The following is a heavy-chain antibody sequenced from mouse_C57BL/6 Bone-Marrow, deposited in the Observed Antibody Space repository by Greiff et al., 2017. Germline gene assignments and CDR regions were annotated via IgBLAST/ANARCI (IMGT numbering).Heavy chain of an antibody. CDR1: GYTFTSYW. Sequence: VQLQQPGAELVKPGASVKMSCKASGYTFTSYWITWVKQRPGQGLAWIGDIYPTSGRTNYNEKFKSKAILTVDTSSNTAYMQLSSLPSEDSAVFYCARSGPLGRSFDDWGQGTTLTVSS. V-gene: IGHV1-55*01. D-gene: IGHD4-1*01. CDR3: ARSGPLGRSFDD. CDR2: IYPTSGRT. J-gene: IGHJ2*01.